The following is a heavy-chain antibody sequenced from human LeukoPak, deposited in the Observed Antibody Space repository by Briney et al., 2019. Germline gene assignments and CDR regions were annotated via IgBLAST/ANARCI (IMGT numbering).Heavy chain of an antibody. CDR2: FDPEDGET. CDR3: ATVGSVSSTSSGIDC. V-gene: IGHV1-24*01. Sequence: ASVKVSCKVSGYTLTELSMHWVRQAPGKGLEWIGGFDPEDGETIYAQKFQGRVTMTEDTSTDTAYMELSSLRSEDTAVYYCATVGSVSSTSSGIDCWGQGTLVTVSS. CDR1: GYTLTELS. D-gene: IGHD2-2*01. J-gene: IGHJ4*02.